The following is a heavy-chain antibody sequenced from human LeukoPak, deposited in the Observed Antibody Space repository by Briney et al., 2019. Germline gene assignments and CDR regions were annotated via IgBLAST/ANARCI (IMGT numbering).Heavy chain of an antibody. J-gene: IGHJ6*03. V-gene: IGHV3-23*01. CDR2: LGGGGMDT. D-gene: IGHD3-10*01. CDR1: GFTFSNFA. Sequence: GGSLTLSCAASGFTFSNFAMSWLRQPPGKGLDGVSTLGGGGMDTYYAVFVKGRFTISRDNSKNTLSLHMNRLRAEDTSVYYCAKDRGQIYYNYYMDVWGKGTTVTVSS. CDR3: AKDRGQIYYNYYMDV.